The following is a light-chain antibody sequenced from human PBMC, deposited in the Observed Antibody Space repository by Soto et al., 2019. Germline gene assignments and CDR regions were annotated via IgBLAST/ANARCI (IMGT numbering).Light chain of an antibody. CDR3: CSYAGSFTVI. CDR2: DVS. Sequence: QSALTQPRSVSGSPGQSVTTSCTGTSSDVGGYNFVSWYQQYPGKAPKLMIYDVSKRPSGVPDRFSGSQSGNTASLTISGLQTEDEADYYCCSYAGSFTVIFGGGTKVTVL. J-gene: IGLJ2*01. V-gene: IGLV2-11*01. CDR1: SSDVGGYNF.